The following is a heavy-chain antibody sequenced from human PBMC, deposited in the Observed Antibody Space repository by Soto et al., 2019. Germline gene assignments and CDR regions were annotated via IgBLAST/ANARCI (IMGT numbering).Heavy chain of an antibody. J-gene: IGHJ4*02. D-gene: IGHD3-22*01. CDR2: IYYSGST. V-gene: IGHV4-30-4*01. CDR3: ARFYDSSGYGTNYFDY. Sequence: SETLSLTCTVSGGSISSGDYYWSWIRQPPGKGLEWIGYIYYSGSTYYNPSLKSRVTISVDTSKNQFSLKLSSVTAADTAVYDCARFYDSSGYGTNYFDYWGQGTLVTVSS. CDR1: GGSISSGDYY.